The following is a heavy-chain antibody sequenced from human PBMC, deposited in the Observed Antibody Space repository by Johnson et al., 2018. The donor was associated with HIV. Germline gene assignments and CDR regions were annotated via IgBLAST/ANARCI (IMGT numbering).Heavy chain of an antibody. CDR1: GFTFSSYA. Sequence: QVQLVESGGGVVQPGRSLRLSCAASGFTFSSYAMHWVRQAPGKGLEWVAVTSYDGSNKYYVDSVKGRFTISRDNAKNSLYLQLNSLRAEDTAVYYCARARVGYSFAGWGTDAFDIWGQGTMVTVSS. D-gene: IGHD5-18*01. J-gene: IGHJ3*02. CDR2: TSYDGSNK. V-gene: IGHV3-30-3*01. CDR3: ARARVGYSFAGWGTDAFDI.